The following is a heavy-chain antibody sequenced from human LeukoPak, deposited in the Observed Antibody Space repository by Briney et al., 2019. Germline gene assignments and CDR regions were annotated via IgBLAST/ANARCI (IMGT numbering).Heavy chain of an antibody. D-gene: IGHD3-10*01. J-gene: IGHJ4*02. Sequence: GWSLRLSCAASGFTFSSYGMHWVRQAPGKGLEWVAVVSYDGSNKYYAESVKGRFTISRDNSKNTLYLQMNSLRGEDTAVYNCAKDRGFGELLDYWGQGTLVTVSS. V-gene: IGHV3-30*18. CDR3: AKDRGFGELLDY. CDR2: VSYDGSNK. CDR1: GFTFSSYG.